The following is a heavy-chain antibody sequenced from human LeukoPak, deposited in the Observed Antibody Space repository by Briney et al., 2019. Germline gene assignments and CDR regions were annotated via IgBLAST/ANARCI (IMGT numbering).Heavy chain of an antibody. CDR2: ISSSSSYI. CDR3: ARDQMVRGVIKQLYYYYYMDV. D-gene: IGHD3-10*01. V-gene: IGHV3-21*01. Sequence: GGSLRLSCAASGFTYSSYSMNWVRQAPGKGLEWVSSISSSSSYIYYADSVKGRFTISRDNAKNSLYLQMNSLRAEDTAVYYCARDQMVRGVIKQLYYYYYMDVWGKGTTVTVYS. CDR1: GFTYSSYS. J-gene: IGHJ6*03.